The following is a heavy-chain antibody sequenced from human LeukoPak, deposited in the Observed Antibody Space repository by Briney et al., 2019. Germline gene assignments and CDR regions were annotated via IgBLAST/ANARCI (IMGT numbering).Heavy chain of an antibody. J-gene: IGHJ4*02. Sequence: SETLSLTCAVYGGSFSGYYWSWIRQPPGKGLEWIGEINHSGSTNYNPSLKSRVTISVDMSKNQFSLKLSSVTAADTAVYYCARPRYSYGEVDYWGQGTLVTVSS. D-gene: IGHD5-18*01. CDR1: GGSFSGYY. CDR2: INHSGST. CDR3: ARPRYSYGEVDY. V-gene: IGHV4-34*01.